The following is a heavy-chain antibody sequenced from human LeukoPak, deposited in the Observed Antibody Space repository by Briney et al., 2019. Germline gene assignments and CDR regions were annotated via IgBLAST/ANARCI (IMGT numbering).Heavy chain of an antibody. J-gene: IGHJ4*02. Sequence: GGSLRLSCAASGFSFNSHNMHWVRQAPGKGLEWVAVISYDGSNKYYADSVKGRFTISRDNSKNTLYLQMNSLRAEDTAVYYCAKDHFPTTFPNNFDYWGQGTLVTVSS. CDR1: GFSFNSHN. CDR2: ISYDGSNK. CDR3: AKDHFPTTFPNNFDY. D-gene: IGHD4-17*01. V-gene: IGHV3-30*18.